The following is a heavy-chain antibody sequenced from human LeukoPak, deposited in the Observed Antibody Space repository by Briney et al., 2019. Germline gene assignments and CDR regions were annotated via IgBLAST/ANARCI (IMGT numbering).Heavy chain of an antibody. CDR2: IWYNGGNE. D-gene: IGHD6-6*01. CDR1: GFTFGSYG. J-gene: IGHJ6*03. CDR3: AKAGYSSSSFDYYYYMDV. V-gene: IGHV3-33*06. Sequence: PGGSLRLSCAASGFTFGSYGMHWVRQAPGKGLEWVALIWYNGGNEYYADSVKGRFTVSRDNSKNTLYLQMSSLRAEDTAMYYCAKAGYSSSSFDYYYYMDVWGKGTTVTVSS.